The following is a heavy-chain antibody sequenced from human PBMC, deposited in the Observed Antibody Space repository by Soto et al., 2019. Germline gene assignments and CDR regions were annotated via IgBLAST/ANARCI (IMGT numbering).Heavy chain of an antibody. CDR2: IYYSGST. CDR3: ARSRGGYFDY. CDR1: GDSITSYY. J-gene: IGHJ4*02. V-gene: IGHV4-59*01. Sequence: LSLTCTVSGDSITSYYWSWIRQPPGKGLEWIGYIYYSGSTNYNPSLKSRVTISVDTSKNQFSLKLSSVTAADTAVYYCARSRGGYFDYWGQGTLVTVSS. D-gene: IGHD3-22*01.